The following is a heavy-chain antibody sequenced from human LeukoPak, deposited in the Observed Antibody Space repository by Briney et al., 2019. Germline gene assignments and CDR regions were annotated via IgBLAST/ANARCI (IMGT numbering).Heavy chain of an antibody. V-gene: IGHV3-23*01. CDR2: ISGSGGST. CDR3: VTISLQWLANFNFDY. CDR1: GFTFSSYA. J-gene: IGHJ4*02. D-gene: IGHD6-19*01. Sequence: GGSLRLSCAASGFTFSSYAMSWVRQAPGKGLEWVSAISGSGGSTYYADSVKGRFTISRDNSKNTLYLQMSSLRAEDTAVYYCVTISLQWLANFNFDYWGQGTLVTVSS.